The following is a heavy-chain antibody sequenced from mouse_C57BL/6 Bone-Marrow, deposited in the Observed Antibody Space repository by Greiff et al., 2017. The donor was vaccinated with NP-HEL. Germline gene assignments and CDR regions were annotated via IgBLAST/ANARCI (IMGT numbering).Heavy chain of an antibody. V-gene: IGHV1-82*01. D-gene: IGHD2-3*01. CDR2: IYPGDGDT. J-gene: IGHJ4*01. CDR3: ARSRLLPYYYAMDY. CDR1: GYAFSSSW. Sequence: VQLQQSGPELVKPGASVKISCKASGYAFSSSWMNWVKQRPGTGLEWIGRIYPGDGDTNYIGKFKGKATLTADTSSSTAYMQLSSLTSEESAVYFCARSRLLPYYYAMDYWGQGASVTVSS.